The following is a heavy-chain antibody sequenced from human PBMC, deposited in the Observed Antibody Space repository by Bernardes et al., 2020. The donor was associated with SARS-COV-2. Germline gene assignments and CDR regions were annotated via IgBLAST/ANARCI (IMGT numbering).Heavy chain of an antibody. Sequence: GGSLRLSCAASGFTFSSYSMNWVRQPSGKGLEWIGRIRSKPKGYATTYAASLKGRFVISRDDSRNTAYLQMHSLKIEDTAVYYCTGDYLYWDQGTLVSVSS. D-gene: IGHD4-17*01. CDR2: IRSKPKGYAT. CDR3: TGDYLY. J-gene: IGHJ4*02. V-gene: IGHV3-73*01. CDR1: GFTFSSYS.